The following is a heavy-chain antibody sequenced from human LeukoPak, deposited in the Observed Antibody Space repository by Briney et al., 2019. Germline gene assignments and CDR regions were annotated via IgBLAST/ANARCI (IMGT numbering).Heavy chain of an antibody. D-gene: IGHD3-16*01. CDR3: ARDDPAYAFDI. Sequence: SETLSLTCTVSGGSISSSDYYWGWIRQPPGEGLEWIGNIYYSGSTYYNPSPKSRVTISVDTSKNQFSLKLSSVTAADTAVYYCARDDPAYAFDIWGQGTMVTVSS. CDR1: GGSISSSDYY. V-gene: IGHV4-39*02. J-gene: IGHJ3*02. CDR2: IYYSGST.